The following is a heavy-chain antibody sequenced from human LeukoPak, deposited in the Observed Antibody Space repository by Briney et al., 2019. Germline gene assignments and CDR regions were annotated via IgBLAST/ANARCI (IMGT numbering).Heavy chain of an antibody. Sequence: GGSLRLSCAASGFTFSSYAMSWVRQAPGKGLEWVPAISGSGGSTYYADSVKGRFTISRDNSKNTLYLQMNSLRAEDTAVYYCAKDPSKEVPLGPDYWGQGTLVTVSS. D-gene: IGHD7-27*01. CDR3: AKDPSKEVPLGPDY. CDR1: GFTFSSYA. J-gene: IGHJ4*02. V-gene: IGHV3-23*01. CDR2: ISGSGGST.